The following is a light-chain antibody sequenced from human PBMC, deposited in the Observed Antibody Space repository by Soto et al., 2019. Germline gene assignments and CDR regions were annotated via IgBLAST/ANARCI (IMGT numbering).Light chain of an antibody. CDR3: QSYDSTTNWV. CDR1: SGTIASNY. Sequence: NFMLTQPHSVSESPGKTVTISCTRSSGTIASNYVQWYQQRPGSAPTTVMFQNHQRPSGVPDRFSGSIDTSSNSAALIISGLETEDEAYYYCQSYDSTTNWVFGGGTKLTVL. J-gene: IGLJ3*02. CDR2: QNH. V-gene: IGLV6-57*04.